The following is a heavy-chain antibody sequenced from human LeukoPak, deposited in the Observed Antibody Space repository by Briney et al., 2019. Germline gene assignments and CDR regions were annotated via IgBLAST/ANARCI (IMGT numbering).Heavy chain of an antibody. D-gene: IGHD3-22*01. J-gene: IGHJ1*01. CDR2: INPNSGGT. Sequence: ASVTVSFKSSGYTFTFYYMHWVRQAPGQGLEWMGWINPNSGGTNYAQKFQGRVSLTRDTSISTAYVELSRLRSDDTAVYYCARAGWYYYDSSGNELFQHWGQGTLVTVSS. CDR1: GYTFTFYY. CDR3: ARAGWYYYDSSGNELFQH. V-gene: IGHV1-2*02.